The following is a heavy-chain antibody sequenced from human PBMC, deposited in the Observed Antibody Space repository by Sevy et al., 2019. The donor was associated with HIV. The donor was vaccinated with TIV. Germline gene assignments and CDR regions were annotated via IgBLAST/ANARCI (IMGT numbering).Heavy chain of an antibody. CDR2: IYWNDDK. CDR3: ARGTGYYGWGSYYKRGGYYFDY. V-gene: IGHV2-5*01. J-gene: IGHJ4*02. CDR1: GFSLSTSGVG. Sequence: SGPTLVNPTQTLTLTCTFSGFSLSTSGVGVGWIRQPPGKALEWLALIYWNDDKRYSPSLKSRLTITKDTSKNQVVLIITNMDTGETATYYCARGTGYYGWGSYYKRGGYYFDYWGQGTLVTVSS. D-gene: IGHD3-10*01.